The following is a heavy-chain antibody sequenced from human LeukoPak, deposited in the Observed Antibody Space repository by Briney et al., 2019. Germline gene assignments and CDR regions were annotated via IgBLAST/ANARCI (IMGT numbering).Heavy chain of an antibody. D-gene: IGHD4-17*01. J-gene: IGHJ4*02. Sequence: GGSLRLSCTACLVTLSNYVIHWVRGPLGGGVEWGAVLSFDGDNKYYGDSAEGRFSVSRDNSKNTFYLQMNRLRPDDTAMYYFATDYGDYEPIDSWGQGNLVTASS. CDR1: LVTLSNYV. V-gene: IGHV3-30*04. CDR3: ATDYGDYEPIDS. CDR2: LSFDGDNK.